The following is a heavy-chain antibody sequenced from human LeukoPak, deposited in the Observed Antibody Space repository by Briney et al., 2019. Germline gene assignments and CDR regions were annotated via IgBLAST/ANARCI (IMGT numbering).Heavy chain of an antibody. D-gene: IGHD3-16*01. CDR3: ARSVLWVYYYMDV. Sequence: SETLSLTCTVSGGSISSGGYYWSWIRQPPGKGLEWIGYIYHSGSTYYNPSLKSRVTISVDTSKNQFSLKLSSVTAADTAVYYCARSVLWVYYYMDVWGKGTTVTVSS. CDR2: IYHSGST. J-gene: IGHJ6*03. CDR1: GGSISSGGYY. V-gene: IGHV4-30-2*01.